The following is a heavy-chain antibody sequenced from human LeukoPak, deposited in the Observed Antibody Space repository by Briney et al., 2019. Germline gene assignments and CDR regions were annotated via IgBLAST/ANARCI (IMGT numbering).Heavy chain of an antibody. J-gene: IGHJ5*02. D-gene: IGHD4-17*01. CDR2: IYSRGST. CDR3: AREYYGP. Sequence: GGSLRLPCAASGFTVSNNYMRWVRQAPGKGLEWVSSIYSRGSTSYVDSVKGRFTISRDNSKNTLFLQMNSLRVEDTAVYYCAREYYGPWGQGTLVTVSS. V-gene: IGHV3-66*03. CDR1: GFTVSNNY.